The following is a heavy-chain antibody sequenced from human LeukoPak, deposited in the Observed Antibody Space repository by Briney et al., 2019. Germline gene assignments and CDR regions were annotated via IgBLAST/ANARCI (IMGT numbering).Heavy chain of an antibody. Sequence: GGSLRLSCAASGFIFSTSDMHWLRQAPGKGPEWVAHMTPDGSRKYFADSVKGRFTGPRDNSKNTVYLQMNSLRGDDTAVYYCARGPLHGAFDFWGQGTLVTVSS. CDR2: MTPDGSRK. D-gene: IGHD4-17*01. V-gene: IGHV3-30-3*01. CDR3: ARGPLHGAFDF. J-gene: IGHJ4*02. CDR1: GFIFSTSD.